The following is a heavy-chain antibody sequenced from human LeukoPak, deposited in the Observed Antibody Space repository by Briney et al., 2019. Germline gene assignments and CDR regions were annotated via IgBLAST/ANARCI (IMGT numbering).Heavy chain of an antibody. J-gene: IGHJ4*02. D-gene: IGHD6-19*01. Sequence: PSETLSLTCDVSGGSISNYYWSWIRQPPGKGLEWIGYIYYSGYTNYNPSLKSRVTISLDTSKKQFSLKLSSVTAADTAVYYCARRGYSSGWQFDYWGQGTLVTVSS. V-gene: IGHV4-59*01. CDR1: GGSISNYY. CDR3: ARRGYSSGWQFDY. CDR2: IYYSGYT.